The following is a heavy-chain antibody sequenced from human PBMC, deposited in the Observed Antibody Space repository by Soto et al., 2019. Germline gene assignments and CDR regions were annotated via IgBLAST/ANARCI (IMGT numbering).Heavy chain of an antibody. Sequence: SETLSLTCTVSGGSISRGGYYWSWIRQHPGKGLEWIGYIYYSGSTYYNPSLKSRVTISVDTSKNQFSLKLSSVTAADTAVYSCARMHSSDWFDSWGQGNMVTFSS. V-gene: IGHV4-31*03. CDR1: GGSISRGGYY. J-gene: IGHJ5*01. D-gene: IGHD3-22*01. CDR3: ARMHSSDWFDS. CDR2: IYYSGST.